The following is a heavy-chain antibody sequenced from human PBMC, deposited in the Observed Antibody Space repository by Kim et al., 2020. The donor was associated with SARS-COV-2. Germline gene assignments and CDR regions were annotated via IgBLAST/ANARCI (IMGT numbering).Heavy chain of an antibody. CDR2: IGTAGDT. J-gene: IGHJ6*02. CDR3: SRCRLRLGELSRDYGMDV. CDR1: GFTFSSYD. V-gene: IGHV3-13*04. D-gene: IGHD3-16*02. Sequence: GGSLRLSCAASGFTFSSYDMPWVRQATGKGLEWVSAIGTAGDTYYPGSVKGRFAISRENAKNSLYLQLNSLSAGDTAVYYCSRCRLRLGELSRDYGMDVWGQGTTVTVSS.